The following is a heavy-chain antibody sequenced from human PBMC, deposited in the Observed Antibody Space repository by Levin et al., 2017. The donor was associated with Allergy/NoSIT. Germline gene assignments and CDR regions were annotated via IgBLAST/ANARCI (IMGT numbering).Heavy chain of an antibody. D-gene: IGHD3-22*01. Sequence: PGESLKISCKVSGYTLTELSMHWVRQAPGKGLEWMGGFDPEDGETIYAQKFQGRVTMTEDTSTDTAYMELSSLRSEDTAVYYCATARTYDSSGYDYFDYWGQGTLVTVSS. CDR1: GYTLTELS. J-gene: IGHJ4*02. CDR2: FDPEDGET. CDR3: ATARTYDSSGYDYFDY. V-gene: IGHV1-24*01.